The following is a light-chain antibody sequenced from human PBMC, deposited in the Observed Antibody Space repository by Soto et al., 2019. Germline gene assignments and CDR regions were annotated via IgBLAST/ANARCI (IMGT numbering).Light chain of an antibody. Sequence: QTVVTQEPSLTVSPGGTVTLTCGSSTGGVTSGHWPYWIQQKPGKAPRTLIYDTYSKHSWTPGRFSGSIVGGKAALTLSGAQPEDEADYYCFLSQSGDRLFGGGTKVTVL. CDR2: DTY. CDR1: TGGVTSGHW. J-gene: IGLJ3*02. V-gene: IGLV7-46*01. CDR3: FLSQSGDRL.